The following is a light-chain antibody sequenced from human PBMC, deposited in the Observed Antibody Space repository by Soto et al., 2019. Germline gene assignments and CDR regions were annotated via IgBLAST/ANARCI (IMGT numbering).Light chain of an antibody. Sequence: ETVLTQSPGTLSLSPGERATLSCRASQSVSSSYLAWYQQKPGQAPRLLIYAASSRATGIPDRFSGSGSGTDFTLTISRREPEDFAVYYCQQYVRSPPSWTFGQGTQVEIK. J-gene: IGKJ1*01. CDR3: QQYVRSPPSWT. CDR2: AAS. V-gene: IGKV3-20*01. CDR1: QSVSSSY.